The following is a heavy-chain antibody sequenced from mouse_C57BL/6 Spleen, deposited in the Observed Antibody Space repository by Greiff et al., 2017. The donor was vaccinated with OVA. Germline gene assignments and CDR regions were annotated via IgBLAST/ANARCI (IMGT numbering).Heavy chain of an antibody. CDR1: GFNIKDDY. Sequence: VQLKESGAELVRPGASVKLSCTASGFNIKDDYMHWVKPRPEQGLEWIGWLDPENGDTEYASKFPGQATITADTSSNTAYLQLSSLTSEDTAVYYCTTMTGYGGGLDYWGQGTTLTVSS. CDR3: TTMTGYGGGLDY. J-gene: IGHJ2*01. D-gene: IGHD3-1*01. CDR2: LDPENGDT. V-gene: IGHV14-4*01.